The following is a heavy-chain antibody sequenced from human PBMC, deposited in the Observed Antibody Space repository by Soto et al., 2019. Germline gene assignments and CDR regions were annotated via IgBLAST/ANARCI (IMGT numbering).Heavy chain of an antibody. CDR3: ARLWDAMEYYYYDMAV. D-gene: IGHD3-16*01. CDR2: IYIAEST. CDR1: NRSIRSYY. J-gene: IGHJ6*03. Sequence: SETLSLTCTVSNRSIRSYYRSWIRHPPGKGLEWIGNIYIAESTNYNPSLKSRVTISADRSKNQFSLKLASVTAADTAVYYCARLWDAMEYYYYDMAVWGKGTTVTVSS. V-gene: IGHV4-59*08.